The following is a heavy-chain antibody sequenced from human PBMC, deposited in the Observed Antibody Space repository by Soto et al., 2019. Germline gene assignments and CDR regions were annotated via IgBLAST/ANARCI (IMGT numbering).Heavy chain of an antibody. J-gene: IGHJ5*02. CDR1: GYTFTDYY. Sequence: ASVKVSCKASGYTFTDYYMHWVRQAPGQGLEWMGWINPNSGGTNYAQKFQGWVTMTRDTSISTAYMELSRLRSDDTAVYYCARFDDIFTGYYPPYNWFEPWGQGTLVTVSS. D-gene: IGHD3-9*01. CDR3: ARFDDIFTGYYPPYNWFEP. CDR2: INPNSGGT. V-gene: IGHV1-2*04.